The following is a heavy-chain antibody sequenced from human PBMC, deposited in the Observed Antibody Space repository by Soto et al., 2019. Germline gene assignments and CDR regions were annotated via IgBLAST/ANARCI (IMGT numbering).Heavy chain of an antibody. CDR2: IYSGGTT. J-gene: IGHJ4*02. Sequence: EVPLVESGGGLVQPGGSLRLSCAASGFTVSSNYMSWVRQAPGKGLEWVSVIYSGGTTYYADSVKGRFTISRDISKNTLYLQMNSLRAEDTAVYYCARSGPYGDYDYWGQGTLVTVSS. CDR1: GFTVSSNY. D-gene: IGHD4-17*01. V-gene: IGHV3-66*01. CDR3: ARSGPYGDYDY.